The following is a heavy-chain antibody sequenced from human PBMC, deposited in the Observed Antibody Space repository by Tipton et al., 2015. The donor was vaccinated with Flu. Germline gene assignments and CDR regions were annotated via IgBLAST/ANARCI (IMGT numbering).Heavy chain of an antibody. CDR2: VSWDGDST. CDR3: ARDPSLGMPDYFDS. D-gene: IGHD2-2*01. J-gene: IGHJ4*02. V-gene: IGHV3-43D*04. CDR1: GFTFHDYA. Sequence: SLRLSCAASGFTFHDYAMHWVRQPPGKGLEWVSLVSWDGDSTYYADSVKGRFTISRDNSRNSLFLQMNSLTPEDSAVYYCARDPSLGMPDYFDSWGQGILVTASS.